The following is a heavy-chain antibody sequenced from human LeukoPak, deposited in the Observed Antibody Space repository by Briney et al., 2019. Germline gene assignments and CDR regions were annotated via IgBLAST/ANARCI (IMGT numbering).Heavy chain of an antibody. J-gene: IGHJ6*03. CDR2: VFYRGSS. V-gene: IGHV4-39*07. D-gene: IGHD3-16*01. Sequence: SETLSLTCTVSGGSISSSSYYWGWIRQPPGKGLEWIGSVFYRGSSYYNPSLKSRVSVSLDTSKNLFSLKLSSVTAADTAVYYCARENHPPGGDLAPYYYMDVWGKGTTVTVSS. CDR1: GGSISSSSYY. CDR3: ARENHPPGGDLAPYYYMDV.